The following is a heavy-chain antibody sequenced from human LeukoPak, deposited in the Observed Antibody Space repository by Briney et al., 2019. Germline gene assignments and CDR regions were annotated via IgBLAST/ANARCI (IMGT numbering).Heavy chain of an antibody. CDR3: ATYPLDY. Sequence: GGSLRLSCAASGFTFSSYGMHWVRQAPGKGLEWVAVISYDGSNKYYADSVKGRFTISRDNSKNTLYLQMNSLRAEDTAVYYCATYPLDYWGQGTLVTVSS. CDR1: GFTFSSYG. CDR2: ISYDGSNK. V-gene: IGHV3-30*03. J-gene: IGHJ4*02.